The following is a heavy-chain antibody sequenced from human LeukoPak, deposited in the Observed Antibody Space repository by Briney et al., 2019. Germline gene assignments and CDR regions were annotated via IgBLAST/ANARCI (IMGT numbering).Heavy chain of an antibody. V-gene: IGHV1-69*01. CDR3: ARDQRVDSSGYYDAFDI. Sequence: SVKVSCKASGRTFISYAISWVRQAPGQGREWMGGIIPIFGTANYAQKFQGRVTITADESTSTAYMELSSLRSEDTAVYYCARDQRVDSSGYYDAFDIWGQGTMVTVSS. D-gene: IGHD3-22*01. J-gene: IGHJ3*02. CDR2: IIPIFGTA. CDR1: GRTFISYA.